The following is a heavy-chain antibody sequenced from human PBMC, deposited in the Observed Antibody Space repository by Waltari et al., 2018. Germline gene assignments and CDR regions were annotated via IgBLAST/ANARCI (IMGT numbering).Heavy chain of an antibody. CDR3: ARALYSGSYYGRDYYYYMDV. Sequence: QVQLQESGPGLVKPSETLSLTCTVSGGSISSYYWSWIRQPPGKGLEWIGYIYTSGTTTYTPSLKSRVTISVDTSKNQFSLKLSSVTAADTAVYYCARALYSGSYYGRDYYYYMDVWGKGTTVTVSS. CDR1: GGSISSYY. J-gene: IGHJ6*03. V-gene: IGHV4-4*09. CDR2: IYTSGTT. D-gene: IGHD1-26*01.